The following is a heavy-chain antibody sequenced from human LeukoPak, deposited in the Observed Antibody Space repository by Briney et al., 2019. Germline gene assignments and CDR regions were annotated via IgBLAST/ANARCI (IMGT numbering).Heavy chain of an antibody. J-gene: IGHJ4*02. CDR3: AKLAVAGTYFDY. CDR2: ISGSGGST. CDR1: GFAFSSYA. D-gene: IGHD6-19*01. V-gene: IGHV3-23*01. Sequence: GGSLRLSCAASGFAFSSYAMGWVRQAPGKGLEWVSAISGSGGSTYYADSVKGRFTISRDNSKNTLYLQMNSLRAEDTAVYYCAKLAVAGTYFDYWGQGTLVTVSS.